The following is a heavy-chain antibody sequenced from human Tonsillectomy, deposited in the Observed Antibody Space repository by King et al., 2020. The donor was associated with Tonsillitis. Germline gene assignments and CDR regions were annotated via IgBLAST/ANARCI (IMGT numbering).Heavy chain of an antibody. J-gene: IGHJ4*02. D-gene: IGHD1-26*01. CDR1: GFTFSSYS. Sequence: LVQSGGGLVKPGGSLRLSCAASGFTFSSYSMNWVRQAPGKGLEWVSSISSSSSYIYYADSVKGRFTISRDNAKNSLYLQMNSLRAEDTAVYYCAREDILPSGITLRGFDYWGQGTLVTVSS. CDR2: ISSSSSYI. CDR3: AREDILPSGITLRGFDY. V-gene: IGHV3-21*01.